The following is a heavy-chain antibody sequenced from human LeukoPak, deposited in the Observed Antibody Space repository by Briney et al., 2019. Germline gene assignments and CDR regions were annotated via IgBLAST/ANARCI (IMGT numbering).Heavy chain of an antibody. J-gene: IGHJ4*02. CDR1: GGTFSSYA. Sequence: SVRVSCKASGGTFSSYAISWVRQAPGQGLEWMGGIIPVFGTANYAQKFQGRVTITADKSTSTAYMELSSLRSEDTAVYYCAFDVWGSYRYARLGYWGQGTLVTVSS. V-gene: IGHV1-69*06. CDR3: AFDVWGSYRYARLGY. D-gene: IGHD3-16*02. CDR2: IIPVFGTA.